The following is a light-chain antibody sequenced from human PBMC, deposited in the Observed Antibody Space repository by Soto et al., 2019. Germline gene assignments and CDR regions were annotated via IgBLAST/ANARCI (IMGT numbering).Light chain of an antibody. Sequence: EIVMTQPPATLSVSQGERATLCCRASQSVGANLAWYQQKPGQAPRLLIYPASTRATRIPARFSGSGSGTEFTLTISSLQSEDFAAYYCQQYNNWPPWTVGQGTKVDSK. CDR2: PAS. CDR1: QSVGAN. V-gene: IGKV3-15*01. J-gene: IGKJ1*01. CDR3: QQYNNWPPWT.